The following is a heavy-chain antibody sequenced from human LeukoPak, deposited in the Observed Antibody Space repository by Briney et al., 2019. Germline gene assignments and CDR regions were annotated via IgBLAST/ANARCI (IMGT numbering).Heavy chain of an antibody. CDR2: IKQDGSEK. J-gene: IGHJ4*02. V-gene: IGHV3-7*01. CDR3: ARVGLLWFGELINYFDY. CDR1: GFTFSSYW. D-gene: IGHD3-10*01. Sequence: GGSLRLSCAASGFTFSSYWMSWVRQAPGKGLEWVANIKQDGSEKYYVDSAKGRFTISRDNAKNSLYLQMNSLRAEDTAVYYCARVGLLWFGELINYFDYWGQGTLVTVSS.